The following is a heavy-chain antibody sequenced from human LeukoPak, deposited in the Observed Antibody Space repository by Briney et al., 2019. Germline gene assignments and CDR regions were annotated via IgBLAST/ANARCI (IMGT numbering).Heavy chain of an antibody. CDR1: GFTFSNYW. V-gene: IGHV3-7*03. D-gene: IGHD5-12*01. CDR3: ARAVWIWDY. CDR2: IRQDGSEK. Sequence: GGSLRLSCAASGFTFSNYWMSWVRQAPGKGLEWVANIRQDGSEKYYVDSVKGRFTISRDNAMNSLYLQMNSLRAEDTAVYYCARAVWIWDYWGQGTLVTVSS. J-gene: IGHJ4*02.